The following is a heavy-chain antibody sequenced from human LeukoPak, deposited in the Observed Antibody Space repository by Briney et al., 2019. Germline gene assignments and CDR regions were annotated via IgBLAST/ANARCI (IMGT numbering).Heavy chain of an antibody. CDR3: ARDGYSSGFDY. J-gene: IGHJ4*02. CDR2: IYYSGST. D-gene: IGHD6-19*01. CDR1: GGSISSGDYY. Sequence: SETLSLTCTVSGGSISSGDYYWSWIRQPPGTGLEWIGYIYYSGSTYYNPSLKSRVTISVDTSKNQFSLKLSSVTAADTAVYYCARDGYSSGFDYWGQGTLVTVSS. V-gene: IGHV4-30-4*08.